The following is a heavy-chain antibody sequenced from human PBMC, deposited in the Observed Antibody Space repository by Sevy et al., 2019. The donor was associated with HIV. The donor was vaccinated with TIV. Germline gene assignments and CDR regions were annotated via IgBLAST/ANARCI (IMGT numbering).Heavy chain of an antibody. CDR3: ASAGGIYSSSLLWDYYYYGMDV. J-gene: IGHJ6*02. D-gene: IGHD6-6*01. CDR1: GGSISSSSYY. V-gene: IGHV4-39*01. CDR2: IYYSGST. Sequence: SETLSLTCTVSGGSISSSSYYWGWIRRPPGKGLEWIGSIYYSGSTYYNPSLKSRVTISVDTSKNQFSLKLSSVTAADTALYYCASAGGIYSSSLLWDYYYYGMDVWGQGTTVTVSS.